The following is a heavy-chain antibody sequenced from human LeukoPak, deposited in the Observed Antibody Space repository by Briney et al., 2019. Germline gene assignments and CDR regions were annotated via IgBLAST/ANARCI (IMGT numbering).Heavy chain of an antibody. J-gene: IGHJ4*02. CDR2: IYYSGST. Sequence: PSETLSLTCTVSGGSISSSSYYWGWIRQPPGRGLEWIGSIYYSGSTYYNPSLKSRVTISVDTSKNQFPLKLSSVTAADTAVYYCARLWSSGGYFDYWGQGTLVTVSS. V-gene: IGHV4-39*01. D-gene: IGHD2-21*01. CDR3: ARLWSSGGYFDY. CDR1: GGSISSSSYY.